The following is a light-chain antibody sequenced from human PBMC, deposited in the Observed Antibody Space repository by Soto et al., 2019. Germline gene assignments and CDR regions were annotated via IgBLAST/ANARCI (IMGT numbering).Light chain of an antibody. Sequence: DIQMTQSPYSVSASVGDRDTITCQASQGISSWLAWYQQKPGKAPKLRIYAASSLQSGVPSRFSGSGSGTECTLNISSLQPEDFATYYCQRARSFPLTFGGETKVESK. J-gene: IGKJ4*01. CDR2: AAS. V-gene: IGKV1-12*01. CDR3: QRARSFPLT. CDR1: QGISSW.